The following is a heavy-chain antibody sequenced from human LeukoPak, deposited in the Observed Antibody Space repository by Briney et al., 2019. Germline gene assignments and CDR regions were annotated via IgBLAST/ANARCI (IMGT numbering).Heavy chain of an antibody. Sequence: SGPGLVKPSETLSLTCTVSGGSISSYYWSWIRQPAGKGLEWIGRIYTGGSTNYNPSLKSRVTMSVDTSKNQFSLKLSSVTAADTAVYYCARNGETYYDILTGTEEDYYYYMDVWGKGTTVTVSS. CDR2: IYTGGST. CDR3: ARNGETYYDILTGTEEDYYYYMDV. CDR1: GGSISSYY. V-gene: IGHV4-4*07. D-gene: IGHD3-9*01. J-gene: IGHJ6*03.